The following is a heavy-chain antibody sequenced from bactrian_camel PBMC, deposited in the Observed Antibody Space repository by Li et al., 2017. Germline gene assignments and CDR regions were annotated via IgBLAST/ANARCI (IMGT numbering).Heavy chain of an antibody. Sequence: HVQLVESGGDLVRPGGSLRLSCAASGFSLSDYWMYWVRQAPGKEVEWVAGITSLPSLFRAASYADSVKGRFTISRDDADYTVYLELNSLQIEDTAIYYCAKGVYSFVGSQGTQVTVS. V-gene: IGHV3S6*01. J-gene: IGHJ4*01. CDR2: ITSLPSLFRAA. CDR1: GFSLSDYW. D-gene: IGHD5*01.